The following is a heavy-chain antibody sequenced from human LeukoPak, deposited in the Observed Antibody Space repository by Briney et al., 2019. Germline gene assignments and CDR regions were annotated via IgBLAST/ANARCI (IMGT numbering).Heavy chain of an antibody. Sequence: TSETLSLTXTVSGSSISSYYWSWLRQPAGKALEWIGRSYTTGSTNYNPSLKSRVTMSLDTSKNQFSLKLSSVTAADTAVYYCARSGGSGFQLDSWGQGTLVTVSS. V-gene: IGHV4-4*07. J-gene: IGHJ4*02. CDR3: ARSGGSGFQLDS. CDR1: GSSISSYY. CDR2: SYTTGST. D-gene: IGHD3-16*01.